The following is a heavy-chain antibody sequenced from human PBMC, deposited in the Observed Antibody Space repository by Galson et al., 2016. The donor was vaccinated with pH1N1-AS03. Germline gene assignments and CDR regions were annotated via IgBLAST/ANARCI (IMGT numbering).Heavy chain of an antibody. J-gene: IGHJ4*02. CDR1: GFIFDDYA. V-gene: IGHV3-9*01. Sequence: SLRLSCAASGFIFDDYAMYWVRQAPGKGLEWIAGVSWSSGHLGYADSVKGRFTISRDNAKNSLYLQMNSLRADDTAVYYCARGWYDIWTGYLVDPFDYWGRGALVTVSS. CDR2: VSWSSGHL. D-gene: IGHD3-9*01. CDR3: ARGWYDIWTGYLVDPFDY.